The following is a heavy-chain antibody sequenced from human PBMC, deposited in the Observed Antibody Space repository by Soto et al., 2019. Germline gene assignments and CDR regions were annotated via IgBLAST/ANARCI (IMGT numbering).Heavy chain of an antibody. CDR2: IYWDDDK. Sequence: SGPTLVNPTQTLTLTCTFSGFSLSTSGVGVGWIRQPPGKALEWLALIYWDDDKRYSPSLKSRLTITKDTSKNQVVLTMTNMDPVDTATYYCAHTVFGPGGTYYFDYWGQGTLVTVSS. V-gene: IGHV2-5*02. D-gene: IGHD3-10*01. CDR1: GFSLSTSGVG. CDR3: AHTVFGPGGTYYFDY. J-gene: IGHJ4*02.